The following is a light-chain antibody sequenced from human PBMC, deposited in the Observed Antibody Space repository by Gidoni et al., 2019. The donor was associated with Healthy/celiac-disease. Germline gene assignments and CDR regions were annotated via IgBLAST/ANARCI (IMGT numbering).Light chain of an antibody. J-gene: IGKJ4*01. CDR2: ASS. Sequence: DIQMPQSPSSLSASVGDRVTITCRAGQSSSIYLNWYQQKPGKSPKLLIYASSTLQSGVPSRFSGSGSGTDFTLTISSLQPEDFATYYCQQSYSTPLSFGGGTKVEIK. CDR1: QSSSIY. CDR3: QQSYSTPLS. V-gene: IGKV1-39*01.